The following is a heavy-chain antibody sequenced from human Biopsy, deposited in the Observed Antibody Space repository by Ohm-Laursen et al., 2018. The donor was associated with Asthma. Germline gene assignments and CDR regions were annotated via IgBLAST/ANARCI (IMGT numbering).Heavy chain of an antibody. J-gene: IGHJ3*02. Sequence: SSLRLSCAASGFSFSNFAIHWVRQAPGKGLEWVGVISKDASTQDYADSVKGRFTMARDNSKNTLDLQMNSLREEDTAVYYCVRGGTDDAFDIWGQGTVASVSS. CDR2: ISKDASTQ. D-gene: IGHD1-1*01. V-gene: IGHV3-30*01. CDR1: GFSFSNFA. CDR3: VRGGTDDAFDI.